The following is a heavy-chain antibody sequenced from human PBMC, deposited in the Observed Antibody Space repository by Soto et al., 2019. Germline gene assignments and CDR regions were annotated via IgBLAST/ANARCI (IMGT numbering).Heavy chain of an antibody. CDR3: ATQGLPNYYYHGMDV. Sequence: QVQLVQSGAEVKKPGSSVKVSCKASGGTFSSYAISWVRQAPGQGLEWMGGIIPIFGTAIYAQKFQGRVTXTXAXSTXTPYMELSSLRSEDTSVYYCATQGLPNYYYHGMDVWGQGTTVTVSS. J-gene: IGHJ6*02. V-gene: IGHV1-69*05. CDR2: IIPIFGTA. D-gene: IGHD3-16*01. CDR1: GGTFSSYA.